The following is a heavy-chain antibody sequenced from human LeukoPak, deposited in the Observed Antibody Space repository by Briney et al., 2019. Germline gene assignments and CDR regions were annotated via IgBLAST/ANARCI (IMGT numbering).Heavy chain of an antibody. J-gene: IGHJ4*02. CDR2: ISSTITTI. D-gene: IGHD2-15*01. Sequence: GGSLRLSCAASGLRFSGHYMSWIRQAPGKGLEWISYISSTITTIYYADSVKGRFTISRDNAKNSLYLQMSNLRAEDTAVYYCSRGDCSATSCYYFDNWGQGTLVTVSS. V-gene: IGHV3-11*04. CDR1: GLRFSGHY. CDR3: SRGDCSATSCYYFDN.